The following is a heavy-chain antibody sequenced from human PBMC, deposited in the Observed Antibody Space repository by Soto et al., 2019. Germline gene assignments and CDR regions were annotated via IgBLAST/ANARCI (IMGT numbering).Heavy chain of an antibody. CDR3: ASSSLYGMDV. CDR2: IYHTGST. J-gene: IGHJ6*02. CDR1: GGSISTVGHY. V-gene: IGHV4-30-4*08. Sequence: SETLSLTCSVSGGSISTVGHYWTWIRQPPGKGLEWIGSIYHTGSTYYSKSLRSRLTMSVDTSKNQFSLKVGSVTAADTAVYYCASSSLYGMDVWGQGTTVTVSS.